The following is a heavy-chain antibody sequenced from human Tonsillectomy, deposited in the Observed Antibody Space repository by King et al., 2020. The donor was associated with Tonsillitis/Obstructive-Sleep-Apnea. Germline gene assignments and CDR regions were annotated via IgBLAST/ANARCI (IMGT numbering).Heavy chain of an antibody. CDR3: ARRGYSHGYDY. V-gene: IGHV5-51*03. Sequence: VQLVESGAEVKKPGESLKISCTGSGYTFTSYWIAWVRQMPGKGLEWMGIIYPGDSDTRYSPSFQGQVTIPADKSISTAYLQWSSMKASDTAMYYCARRGYSHGYDYWGQGTLVTVSS. J-gene: IGHJ4*02. D-gene: IGHD5-18*01. CDR2: IYPGDSDT. CDR1: GYTFTSYW.